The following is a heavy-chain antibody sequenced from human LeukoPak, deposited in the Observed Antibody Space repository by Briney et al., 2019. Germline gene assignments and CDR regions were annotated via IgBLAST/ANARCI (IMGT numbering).Heavy chain of an antibody. CDR2: IYYSGST. Sequence: SETLSLTCTVSGCSINSGDFYGSWIRQNPGKCLEWIGYIYYSGSTDYSPSLKSRVTISVDTSKNQFSLKLSSVTAADTAVYYCARHDSGSYAVDYWGQGTLVTVSS. D-gene: IGHD3-22*01. V-gene: IGHV4-31*03. CDR1: GCSINSGDFY. J-gene: IGHJ4*02. CDR3: ARHDSGSYAVDY.